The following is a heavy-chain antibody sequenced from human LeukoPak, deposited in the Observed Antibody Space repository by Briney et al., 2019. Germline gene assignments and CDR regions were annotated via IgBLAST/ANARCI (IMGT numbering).Heavy chain of an antibody. V-gene: IGHV3-7*01. CDR2: IKQDGSEK. CDR1: GFTFSGYW. D-gene: IGHD6-19*01. Sequence: GGSLRLSCAASGFTFSGYWMNWVRQAPGKGLEWVANIKQDGSEKDYVDSVKGRFTSSRDNAKNSLYLQMNSLRVEDTAVYYCARVSSLAVAGFFDYWGQGILVTVSS. CDR3: ARVSSLAVAGFFDY. J-gene: IGHJ4*02.